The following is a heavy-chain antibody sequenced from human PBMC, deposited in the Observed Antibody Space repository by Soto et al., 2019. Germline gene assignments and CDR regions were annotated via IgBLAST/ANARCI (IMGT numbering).Heavy chain of an antibody. CDR2: IIPIFGTA. CDR3: ARVGTAMVNHWCDP. CDR1: GGTFSSYA. Sequence: QVQLVQSGAEVKKPGSSVKVSCKASGGTFSSYAISWVRQAPGQGLEWMGGIIPIFGTANYAQKFQGRVTITADESTSTADMERSSLRSEDTAVYYGARVGTAMVNHWCDPWGQGTLVTVSS. V-gene: IGHV1-69*01. D-gene: IGHD5-18*01. J-gene: IGHJ5*02.